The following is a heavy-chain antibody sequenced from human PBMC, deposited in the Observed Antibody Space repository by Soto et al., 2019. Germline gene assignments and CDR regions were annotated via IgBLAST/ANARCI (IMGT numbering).Heavy chain of an antibody. Sequence: ASVKVSCKASGYIFTSYGISWVRQAPGQGLEWMGWISAYNGNTNYAQKLQGRVTMTTDTSTSTAYMELRSLISDDTAVYYCARDDLRISGYGSGCVGAWYEPWGPGTLVSVPS. CDR3: ARDDLRISGYGSGCVGAWYEP. CDR2: ISAYNGNT. J-gene: IGHJ5*02. V-gene: IGHV1-18*01. D-gene: IGHD5-12*01. CDR1: GYIFTSYG.